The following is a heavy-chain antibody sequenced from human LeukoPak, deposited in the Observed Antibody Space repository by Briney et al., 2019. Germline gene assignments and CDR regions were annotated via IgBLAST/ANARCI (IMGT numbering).Heavy chain of an antibody. D-gene: IGHD6-19*01. V-gene: IGHV3-21*04. CDR1: GFTFSSYS. CDR2: ISGSSSYI. Sequence: GGSLRLSCAASGFTFSSYSMNWVRQAPGKGLEWVSSISGSSSYIYYADSVKGRFTISRDNSKNTLYLQMNSLRAEDTAVYYCARDPYQVAGTLVSWGQGTLVTVSS. J-gene: IGHJ4*02. CDR3: ARDPYQVAGTLVS.